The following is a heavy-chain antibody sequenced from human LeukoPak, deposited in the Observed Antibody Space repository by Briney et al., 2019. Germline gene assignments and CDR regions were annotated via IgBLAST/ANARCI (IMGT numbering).Heavy chain of an antibody. CDR1: GYSFTSYW. CDR3: ARHGGSYYFDY. D-gene: IGHD1-26*01. Sequence: GESLKIYCKGSGYSFTSYWIAWVRQMRGKGLEWMGIIFLGDPDDRYSPYFQGQVNISVDKSISTAYLHWSSLKASDTAIYYCARHGGSYYFDYWGKGNLVTVSS. V-gene: IGHV5-51*01. J-gene: IGHJ4*02. CDR2: IFLGDPDD.